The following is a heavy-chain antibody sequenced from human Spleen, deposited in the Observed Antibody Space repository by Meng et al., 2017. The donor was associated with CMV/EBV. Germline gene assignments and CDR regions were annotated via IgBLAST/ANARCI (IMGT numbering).Heavy chain of an antibody. J-gene: IGHJ4*02. CDR3: AREVGYCSSTSCYRRYFDY. CDR2: IYYSGST. Sequence: GSLRLSCTVSGGSVSSGSYYWSWIRQPPGKGLEWIGYIYYSGSTNYNPSLKSRVTISVDTSKNQFSLKLSSATAADTAVYYCAREVGYCSSTSCYRRYFDYWGQGTLVTVSS. V-gene: IGHV4-61*01. D-gene: IGHD2-2*02. CDR1: GGSVSSGSYY.